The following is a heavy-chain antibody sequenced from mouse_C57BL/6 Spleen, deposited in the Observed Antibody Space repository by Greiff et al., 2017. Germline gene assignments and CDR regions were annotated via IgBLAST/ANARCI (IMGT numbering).Heavy chain of an antibody. J-gene: IGHJ3*01. CDR2: IDPSDSYT. V-gene: IGHV1-69*01. CDR1: GYTFTSYW. CDR3: ARRDDYEGAWFAY. D-gene: IGHD2-4*01. Sequence: QVQLQQPGAELVMPGASVKLSCKASGYTFTSYWMHWVKQRPGQGLEWIGEIDPSDSYTNYKQKFKGKSTWTVDKSSSTAYMQLSSLTSEDAAVYYCARRDDYEGAWFAYWGQGTLVTVSA.